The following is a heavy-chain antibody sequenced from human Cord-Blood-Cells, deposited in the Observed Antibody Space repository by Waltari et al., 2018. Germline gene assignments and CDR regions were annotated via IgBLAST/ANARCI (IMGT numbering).Heavy chain of an antibody. CDR3: AKDGRGSSWYFDY. V-gene: IGHV3-43*01. J-gene: IGHJ4*02. D-gene: IGHD6-13*01. CDR2: ISWDGGST. CDR1: CFTFDDYT. Sequence: EVQLVESGGVVVQPGGSLRLSCAASCFTFDDYTMHWVRQAPGKGLEWVSLISWDGGSTYYADSVKGRVTISRDNSKNSLYLQMNRLRTEDTALYYCAKDGRGSSWYFDYWGQGTLVTVSS.